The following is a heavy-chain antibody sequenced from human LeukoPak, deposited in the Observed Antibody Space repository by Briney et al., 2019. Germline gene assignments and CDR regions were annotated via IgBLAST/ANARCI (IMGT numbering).Heavy chain of an antibody. CDR3: ARERTLYYYDSSGYFDY. Sequence: GGSLRLSCAASGFTVSSNYMSWVRQAPGKGLEWVSVIYSGGSTYYADSVKGRFTISRDNSKNTLYLQMNSLRAEDTAVYYCARERTLYYYDSSGYFDYWGQGTLVTVSS. D-gene: IGHD3-22*01. J-gene: IGHJ4*02. V-gene: IGHV3-66*01. CDR1: GFTVSSNY. CDR2: IYSGGST.